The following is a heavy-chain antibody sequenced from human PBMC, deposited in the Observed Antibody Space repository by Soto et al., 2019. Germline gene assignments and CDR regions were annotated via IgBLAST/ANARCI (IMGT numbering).Heavy chain of an antibody. Sequence: QVQLVQSGAEVKKPGASVKVSCKASGYTFTSQYIHWVRQAPGQGLEWMGIINPSDGSTIYAQKWQGRVTMTRDTSTSTVYVELSSLRSEDTAVYYCARDEDSGSYYFDSWGQGTLVTVSS. CDR1: GYTFTSQY. CDR2: INPSDGST. D-gene: IGHD1-26*01. V-gene: IGHV1-46*04. J-gene: IGHJ4*02. CDR3: ARDEDSGSYYFDS.